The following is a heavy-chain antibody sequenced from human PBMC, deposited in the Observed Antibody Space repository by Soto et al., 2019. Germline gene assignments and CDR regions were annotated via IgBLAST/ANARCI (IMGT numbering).Heavy chain of an antibody. Sequence: SETLSLTCTVSGGSISSSSYYWGWIRQPPWKGLEWIGSIYYSGSTYYNPSLKSRVTISVDTSKNQFSLKLSSVTAADTAVYCCARLTLTGRRYVDYWGQGTLVPVSS. J-gene: IGHJ4*02. CDR2: IYYSGST. V-gene: IGHV4-39*01. CDR3: ARLTLTGRRYVDY. CDR1: GGSISSSSYY. D-gene: IGHD1-20*01.